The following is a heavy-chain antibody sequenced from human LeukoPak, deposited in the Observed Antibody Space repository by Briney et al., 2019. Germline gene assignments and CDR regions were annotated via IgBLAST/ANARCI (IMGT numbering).Heavy chain of an antibody. CDR1: GFTVSTNH. V-gene: IGHV3-53*01. J-gene: IGHJ6*03. D-gene: IGHD2-21*02. Sequence: PGGSLRLSCAVSGFTVSTNHMSWVRQAPGRGLEWVSVIYNDGNTYYTDSVKGRFTISRDNSKNTVFLQMDSLRVEVTAVYYCARDREVVTAKAQMDVWGKGTTVTVSS. CDR3: ARDREVVTAKAQMDV. CDR2: IYNDGNT.